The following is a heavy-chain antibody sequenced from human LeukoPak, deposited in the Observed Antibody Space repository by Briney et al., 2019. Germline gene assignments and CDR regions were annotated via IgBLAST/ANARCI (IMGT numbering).Heavy chain of an antibody. J-gene: IGHJ4*02. D-gene: IGHD3-22*01. CDR3: AKDLRRVYYYDSSGSPGGFAS. CDR1: GFTFSSYG. CDR2: ISGSGGST. Sequence: PGGSLRLSCAASGFTFSSYGMSWVRQAPGKGLEWVSAISGSGGSTYYADSVKGRFTISRDNSKNTLYLQMNTLRAEDTAVYYCAKDLRRVYYYDSSGSPGGFASWGQGTLVTVSS. V-gene: IGHV3-23*01.